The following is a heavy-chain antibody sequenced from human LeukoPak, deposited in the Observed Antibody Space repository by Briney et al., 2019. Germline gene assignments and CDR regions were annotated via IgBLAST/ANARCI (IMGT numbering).Heavy chain of an antibody. V-gene: IGHV3-30*02. Sequence: GGSLRLSCAASEFTFSNYGMTRVRQAPGKGLEWVAFIRYDASNKYYADSVKGRFTISRDNSKNTLYLQMNSLRAEDTAVYYCAKDSSVYYYDSRNLDYWGQGTMVTVSS. J-gene: IGHJ4*02. CDR1: EFTFSNYG. D-gene: IGHD3-22*01. CDR3: AKDSSVYYYDSRNLDY. CDR2: IRYDASNK.